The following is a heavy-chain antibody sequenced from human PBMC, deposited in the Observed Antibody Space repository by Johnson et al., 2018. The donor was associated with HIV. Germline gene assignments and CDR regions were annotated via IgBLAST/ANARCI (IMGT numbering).Heavy chain of an antibody. D-gene: IGHD1-26*01. CDR3: GKDDLGWELSHDDAFDI. Sequence: QVQLVESGGGVVQPGRSLRLSCAASGFTFSSYGMHWVRQAPGKGPEWVAVIWYDGSNKYYADSVKGRFTISRDNSKNTLYLQINSLRAEDTAVYYCGKDDLGWELSHDDAFDIWGQGTMVIVSS. CDR1: GFTFSSYG. CDR2: IWYDGSNK. V-gene: IGHV3-33*06. J-gene: IGHJ3*02.